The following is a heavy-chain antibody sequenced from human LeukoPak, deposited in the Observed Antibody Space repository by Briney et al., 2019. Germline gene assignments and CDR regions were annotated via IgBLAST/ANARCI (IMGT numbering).Heavy chain of an antibody. V-gene: IGHV4-38-2*02. J-gene: IGHJ4*02. CDR2: IYHSGST. CDR3: ARDEKGPDAGDY. CDR1: GYSISSGYY. Sequence: SETLSLTCTVSGYSISSGYYWGWIRQPPGKGLEWIGSIYHSGSTYYNPSLKSRVTISVDTSKNQFSLKLSSVTAADTAVYYCARDEKGPDAGDYWGQGTLVTVSS.